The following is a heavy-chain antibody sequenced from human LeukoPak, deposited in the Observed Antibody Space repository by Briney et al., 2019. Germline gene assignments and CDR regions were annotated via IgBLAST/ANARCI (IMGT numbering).Heavy chain of an antibody. D-gene: IGHD3-22*01. J-gene: IGHJ3*02. CDR3: ARDSTDSGGFYAFDI. Sequence: ASVKVSCKASGYTFTSYYMHWVRQAPGQGLEWMGIINPSGGSTSNAQKFQGRVTMTRDTSTSKVYMELSRLRFEDTAVYYCARDSTDSGGFYAFDIWGQGTMVTVSS. V-gene: IGHV1-46*01. CDR2: INPSGGST. CDR1: GYTFTSYY.